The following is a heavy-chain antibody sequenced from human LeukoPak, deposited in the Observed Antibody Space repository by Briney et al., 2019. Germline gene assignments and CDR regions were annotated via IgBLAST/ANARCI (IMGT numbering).Heavy chain of an antibody. D-gene: IGHD2-21*02. CDR3: ATRGVIVVVTAIRDY. Sequence: GGPLRLSCAASGFTFSSYAMSWVRQAPGKGLEWVSAISGSGGSTYYADSVKGRFTISRDNSKNTLYLQMNSLRAEDTAVYYCATRGVIVVVTAIRDYWGQGTLVTVSS. V-gene: IGHV3-23*01. J-gene: IGHJ4*02. CDR2: ISGSGGST. CDR1: GFTFSSYA.